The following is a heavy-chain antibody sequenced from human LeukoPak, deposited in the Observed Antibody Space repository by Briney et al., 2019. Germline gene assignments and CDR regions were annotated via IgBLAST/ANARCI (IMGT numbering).Heavy chain of an antibody. J-gene: IGHJ4*02. V-gene: IGHV4-39*01. CDR1: GVSISNSRYY. Sequence: SETLSLTCTVSGVSISNSRYYWVCIRQPPGKGLEWIGSTYYSWSTYYNPSLKSRATISVDTSKNQFSLKLSSVTAADTAVYYCARHGRMGTINPFYWGQGTRGTVSS. CDR3: ARHGRMGTINPFY. CDR2: TYYSWST. D-gene: IGHD5-24*01.